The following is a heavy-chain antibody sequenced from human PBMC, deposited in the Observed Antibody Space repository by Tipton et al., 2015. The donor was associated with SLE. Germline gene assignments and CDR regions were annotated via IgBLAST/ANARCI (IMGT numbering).Heavy chain of an antibody. D-gene: IGHD7-27*01. CDR3: ARNWGAWGIDY. J-gene: IGHJ4*02. CDR1: GFTFSSYG. Sequence: RSLRLSCAASGFTFSSYGMHWVRQAPGKGLEWVAVIWYDGSNKYYADSVKGRFTISRDDSKNTLYLQMNSLRAEDTAVYYCARNWGAWGIDYWGQGTLVTVSS. V-gene: IGHV3-33*01. CDR2: IWYDGSNK.